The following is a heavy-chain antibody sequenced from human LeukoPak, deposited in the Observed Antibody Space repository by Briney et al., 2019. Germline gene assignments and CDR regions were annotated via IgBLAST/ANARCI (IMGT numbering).Heavy chain of an antibody. CDR1: GFTFNYYA. CDR3: ARHDSFIPY. D-gene: IGHD5-18*01. V-gene: IGHV3-23*01. Sequence: GGSLRLSCAAYGFTFNYYAMSWVRQAPGKGLEWVSGISDNEGKTYYTDSVKGRFTISRDNTKNTVHLQMNNLRADDTAVYFCARHDSFIPYWGQGTLVTVSS. J-gene: IGHJ4*02. CDR2: ISDNEGKT.